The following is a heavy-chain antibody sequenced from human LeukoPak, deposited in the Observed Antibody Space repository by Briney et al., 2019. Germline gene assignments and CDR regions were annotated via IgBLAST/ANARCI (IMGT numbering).Heavy chain of an antibody. CDR2: ISGSGGST. V-gene: IGHV3-23*01. Sequence: GGSLRLSWAPAGFSVSSYAMSCASQPAGEGLEWVSAISGSGGSTYYADSVKGRFTISRDNSKNTLYLQMNSLRAEDTAVYYCTKGTIWLPFDYWGQGTLVTVSS. J-gene: IGHJ4*02. D-gene: IGHD5-18*01. CDR3: TKGTIWLPFDY. CDR1: GFSVSSYA.